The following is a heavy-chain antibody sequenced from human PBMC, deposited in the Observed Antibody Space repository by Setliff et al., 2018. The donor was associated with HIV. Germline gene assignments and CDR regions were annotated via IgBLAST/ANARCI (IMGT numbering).Heavy chain of an antibody. CDR1: GYSISSGYY. V-gene: IGHV4-38-2*01. Sequence: SETLSLTCAVSGYSISSGYYWGWIRQPPGKGLEWIGSIFHSGTAYYNPSLKSRVTISVDTSKNQFSLKLSSVTAADTAVYFCARGHVYSSSWRKYYFDYWGQGTLVTVSS. CDR2: IFHSGTA. CDR3: ARGHVYSSSWRKYYFDY. J-gene: IGHJ4*02. D-gene: IGHD6-13*01.